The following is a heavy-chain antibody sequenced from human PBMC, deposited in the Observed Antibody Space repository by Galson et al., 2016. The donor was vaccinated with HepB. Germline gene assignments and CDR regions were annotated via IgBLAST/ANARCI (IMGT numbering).Heavy chain of an antibody. D-gene: IGHD6-6*01. J-gene: IGHJ3*02. Sequence: SLRLSCAASGFTFSSYSMNWVRQAPGKGLEWVSYISTSSNAIYYADSVKGRFTISRDSAKNSLYLQMNSLRDEDTAVYYCAKDPQYTTSSRGAFDIWGQGTMVTVSS. CDR2: ISTSSNAI. V-gene: IGHV3-48*02. CDR1: GFTFSSYS. CDR3: AKDPQYTTSSRGAFDI.